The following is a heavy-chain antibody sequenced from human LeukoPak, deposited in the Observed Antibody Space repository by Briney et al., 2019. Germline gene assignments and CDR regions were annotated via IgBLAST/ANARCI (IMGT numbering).Heavy chain of an antibody. J-gene: IGHJ4*02. CDR3: AREGRDRSDTAAFDY. Sequence: ASVKVSCKASGYIFTGHYMHWARQAPGQGLEWMGWINPKNGDTNSAQNFQGRVTMMRDTSITTVSMELSRLRRDDTAVYYCAREGRDRSDTAAFDYWGQGTLVTVST. CDR1: GYIFTGHY. CDR2: INPKNGDT. V-gene: IGHV1-2*02. D-gene: IGHD3-3*01.